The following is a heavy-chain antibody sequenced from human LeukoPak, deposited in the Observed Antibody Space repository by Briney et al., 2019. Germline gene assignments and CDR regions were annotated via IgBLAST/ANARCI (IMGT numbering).Heavy chain of an antibody. CDR3: VRNFDS. CDR2: IKQDGSER. V-gene: IGHV3-7*01. J-gene: IGHJ4*02. CDR1: GFTFSNYW. Sequence: GGSLRLSCAASGFTFSNYWMHWVRRAPGKGLEWVANIKQDGSERYYVDSVKGRFTIARDNAKNSFYLQMNSLRAEDTAVYYCVRNFDSWGQGTLVTVSS.